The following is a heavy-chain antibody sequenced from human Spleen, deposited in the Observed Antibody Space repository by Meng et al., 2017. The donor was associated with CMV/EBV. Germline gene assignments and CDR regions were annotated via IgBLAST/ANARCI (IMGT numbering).Heavy chain of an antibody. CDR2: ISSSSSYI. Sequence: GESLKISCAASGFTFSSYSMNWVRQAPGKGLEWVSSISSSSSYIYYADSVKGRFTISRDNAKNSLYLQMNSLRAEDTAVYYFARQLPQDYYYGMDVWGQGTTVTVSS. J-gene: IGHJ6*02. V-gene: IGHV3-21*01. D-gene: IGHD1-26*01. CDR1: GFTFSSYS. CDR3: ARQLPQDYYYGMDV.